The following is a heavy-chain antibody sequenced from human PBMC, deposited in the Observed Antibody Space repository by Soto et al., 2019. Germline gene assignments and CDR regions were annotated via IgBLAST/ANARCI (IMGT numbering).Heavy chain of an antibody. D-gene: IGHD2-2*02. CDR2: IYHRGNT. V-gene: IGHV4-31*03. J-gene: IGHJ4*02. Sequence: PSETLSLTCTVSGGSITTGGSYWSWIRQHPGKGLEWIGNIYHRGNTYYHPSLKSRLTISVDTSKNPFSLMVDSVTAADTAVYYCARARFQVLYGKPYFDSWGEGTLVTVS. CDR3: ARARFQVLYGKPYFDS. CDR1: GGSITTGGSY.